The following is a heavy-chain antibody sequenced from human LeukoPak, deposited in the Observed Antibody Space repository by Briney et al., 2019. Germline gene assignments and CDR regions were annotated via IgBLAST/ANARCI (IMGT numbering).Heavy chain of an antibody. D-gene: IGHD3-10*01. V-gene: IGHV4-38-2*01. Sequence: SETLSLTCAVSDYSLSSVYYWGWIRQPPGKGLEWIGSIYHTGNTFYNPSLKSRVPMSVDTSKNQSSLKLTSVTAADTAVYYCARHYYYGKYYFDYWGQGTLVTVSS. J-gene: IGHJ4*02. CDR3: ARHYYYGKYYFDY. CDR1: DYSLSSVYY. CDR2: IYHTGNT.